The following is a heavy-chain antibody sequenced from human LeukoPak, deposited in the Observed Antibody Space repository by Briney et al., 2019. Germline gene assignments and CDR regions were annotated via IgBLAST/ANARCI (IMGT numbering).Heavy chain of an antibody. CDR1: GYTVTGYY. CDR3: ARDRSLYTSIIDY. J-gene: IGHJ4*02. Sequence: GSSVKVCSKTSGYTVTGYYMTWVRQAPGPGLEWMGWINTKSGGTNYAQKCQGSVTMTRATSISTAYIELRSLRYDDTAVYYCARDRSLYTSIIDYWGQGTLVTLSS. D-gene: IGHD2-2*02. V-gene: IGHV1-2*02. CDR2: INTKSGGT.